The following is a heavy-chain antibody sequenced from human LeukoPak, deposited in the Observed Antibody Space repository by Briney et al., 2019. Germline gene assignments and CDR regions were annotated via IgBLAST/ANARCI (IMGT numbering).Heavy chain of an antibody. J-gene: IGHJ4*02. Sequence: GGSLRLSCAVSGFSFSDHNMNWVRQAPGKGLEWVASISSRSNYIYYADSLKGRVTVSRDNARNSLFLQMTSLRAEDTAVYYCARDYLGFGESDFDYWGQGTQVTVSS. CDR3: ARDYLGFGESDFDY. D-gene: IGHD3-10*01. CDR1: GFSFSDHN. V-gene: IGHV3-21*01. CDR2: ISSRSNYI.